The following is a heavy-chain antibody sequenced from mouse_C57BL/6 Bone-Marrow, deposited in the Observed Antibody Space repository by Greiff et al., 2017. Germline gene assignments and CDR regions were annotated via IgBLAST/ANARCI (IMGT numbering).Heavy chain of an antibody. J-gene: IGHJ2*01. CDR2: IYPGSGST. Sequence: QVHVKQPGAELVKPGASVKMSCKASGYTFTSYWITWVKQRPGQGLEWIGDIYPGSGSTNYNEKFKSKATLTVDTSSSTAYMQLSSLTSEDSAVYYCARSCYYCDYWGKGTTLTVSS. CDR3: ARSCYYCDY. CDR1: GYTFTSYW. V-gene: IGHV1-55*01. D-gene: IGHD3-3*01.